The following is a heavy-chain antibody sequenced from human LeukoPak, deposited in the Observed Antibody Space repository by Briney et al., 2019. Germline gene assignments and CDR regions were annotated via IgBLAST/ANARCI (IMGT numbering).Heavy chain of an antibody. D-gene: IGHD5-12*01. CDR1: GYTFTSYG. Sequence: ASVKVSCKASGYTFTSYGISWVRQAPGQGLEWMGRINPNSGGTNYAQKFQGRVTMTRDTSISTAYMELSRLRSDDTAVYYCARGGVATSPFDYWGQGTLVTVSS. CDR3: ARGGVATSPFDY. CDR2: INPNSGGT. V-gene: IGHV1-2*06. J-gene: IGHJ4*02.